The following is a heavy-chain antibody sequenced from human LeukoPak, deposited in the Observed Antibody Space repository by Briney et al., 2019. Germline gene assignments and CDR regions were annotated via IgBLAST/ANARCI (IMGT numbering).Heavy chain of an antibody. CDR1: GFTVSRSY. Sequence: GGSLRLSCAASGFTVSRSYMNWVRQAPGKGLEWVSVIYSDGTTYYAESVKGRFTISRDNSKSTLYLQMNSLRVEDTAVYYCARDQNAFDYWGQGTLVTASS. CDR3: ARDQNAFDY. CDR2: IYSDGTT. J-gene: IGHJ4*02. V-gene: IGHV3-53*01.